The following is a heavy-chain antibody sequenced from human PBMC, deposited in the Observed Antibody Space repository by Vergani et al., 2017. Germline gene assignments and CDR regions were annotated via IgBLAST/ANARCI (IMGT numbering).Heavy chain of an antibody. Sequence: QTQLVQSGPEVKKPGTSVKVSCKASGFTFTSSAMQWVRQARGQRLEWIGWIVVGSGNTNYAQKFQERVTITRDMSTSTAYMELSSLRSEDTAVYYCAGGRRIYSNYFYYYYMDVWGKGTTVTVSS. J-gene: IGHJ6*03. D-gene: IGHD4-11*01. V-gene: IGHV1-58*02. CDR3: AGGRRIYSNYFYYYYMDV. CDR1: GFTFTSSA. CDR2: IVVGSGNT.